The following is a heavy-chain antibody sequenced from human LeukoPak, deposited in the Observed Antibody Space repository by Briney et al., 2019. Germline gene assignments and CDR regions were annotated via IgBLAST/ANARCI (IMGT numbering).Heavy chain of an antibody. CDR2: IHYSGST. Sequence: SETLSLTCTVSGGSFSDFYWNWIRQSPGKGLEWIGNIHYSGSTSYNPSLKSRVTLSVDTSKNQFSLKLSSVTAADTAVFYCARLTGRDTSDWPYFHYWGQGALVTVSS. D-gene: IGHD2-2*01. CDR1: GGSFSDFY. J-gene: IGHJ4*01. V-gene: IGHV4-59*04. CDR3: ARLTGRDTSDWPYFHY.